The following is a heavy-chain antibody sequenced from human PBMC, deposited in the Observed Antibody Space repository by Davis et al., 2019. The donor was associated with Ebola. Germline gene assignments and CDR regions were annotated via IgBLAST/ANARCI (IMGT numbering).Heavy chain of an antibody. V-gene: IGHV4-61*08. CDR3: ARGEAGVGPGKY. CDR2: LYTTGST. CDR1: GGSVSSGDYY. D-gene: IGHD1-26*01. Sequence: MPSETLSLTCTVSGGSVSSGDYYWSWIRQPPGKGLEWIGYLYTTGSTNYNPSLKSRVTISGDTSKNQFSLKLASVTAADTAVYYCARGEAGVGPGKYWGQGTLVTVSS. J-gene: IGHJ4*02.